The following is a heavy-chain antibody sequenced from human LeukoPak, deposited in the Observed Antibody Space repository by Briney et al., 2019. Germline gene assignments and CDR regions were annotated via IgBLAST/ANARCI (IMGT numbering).Heavy chain of an antibody. D-gene: IGHD6-6*01. CDR1: GGSFSDYY. CDR3: AKTPTALVRGGYYFDS. CDR2: INHSGST. Sequence: SETLSLTCAFYGGSFSDYYWNWIRQSPGKGLEWIGEINHSGSTNYNPSLKTRVTISVDTSKNQFSLKLNSVTAADTAVYFCAKTPTALVRGGYYFDSWGQGTLVTVSS. J-gene: IGHJ4*02. V-gene: IGHV4-34*01.